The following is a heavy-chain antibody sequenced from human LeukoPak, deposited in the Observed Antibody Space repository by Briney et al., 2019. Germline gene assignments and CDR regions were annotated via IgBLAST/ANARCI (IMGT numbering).Heavy chain of an antibody. Sequence: SQTLSLTCAVSGGSISSGGYSWSWIRQPPGKGLEWIGYIYYSGSTYYNPSLKSRVTIPVDTSKNQFSLKLSSVTAADTAMYYCVKSNSRYQPWTLDIWGRGTMVTVSS. CDR1: GGSISSGGYS. CDR3: VKSNSRYQPWTLDI. D-gene: IGHD2-2*01. CDR2: IYYSGST. V-gene: IGHV4-30-4*07. J-gene: IGHJ3*02.